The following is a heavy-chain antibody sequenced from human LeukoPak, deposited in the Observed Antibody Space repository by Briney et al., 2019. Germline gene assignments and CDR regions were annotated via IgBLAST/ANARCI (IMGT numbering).Heavy chain of an antibody. D-gene: IGHD1-26*01. Sequence: PGGSLRLSCVASGFTFTRSAMHWVRQAPGKGQEWVAFIQYDGDNKYYADSVKGRFTISRDDSQNTLYLQMNSLTVEDTAVYYCAKRWDSTWSYFDLWGQGTLVTVFS. V-gene: IGHV3-30*02. CDR2: IQYDGDNK. CDR1: GFTFTRSA. J-gene: IGHJ4*02. CDR3: AKRWDSTWSYFDL.